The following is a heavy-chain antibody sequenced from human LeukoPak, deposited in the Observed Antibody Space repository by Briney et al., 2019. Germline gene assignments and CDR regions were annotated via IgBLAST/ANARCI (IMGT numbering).Heavy chain of an antibody. J-gene: IGHJ6*03. CDR3: ARVGPWVNPDYYYYCMDV. CDR1: GFTFSSYS. D-gene: IGHD1-14*01. V-gene: IGHV3-23*01. Sequence: GGSLRLSCAASGFTFSSYSMTWVRQAPGKGLEWVSSISRSGESTFYADSVKGRFTISRDNSKNTLYLQMNSLRAEDTAVYYCARVGPWVNPDYYYYCMDVWGKGTTVTVSS. CDR2: ISRSGEST.